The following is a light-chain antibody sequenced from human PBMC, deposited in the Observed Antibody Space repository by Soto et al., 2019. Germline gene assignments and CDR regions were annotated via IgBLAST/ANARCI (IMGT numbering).Light chain of an antibody. CDR3: HHSARSPAT. CDR1: QSVSSSF. CDR2: GAS. V-gene: IGKV3-20*01. J-gene: IGKJ1*01. Sequence: CVSSQSVSSSFLVCYQQQPGQAPRLLIYGASSRATGMPERFSGSGSGTQSPLTICTLQPEALAVDSRHHSARSPATFGQGTKVDIK.